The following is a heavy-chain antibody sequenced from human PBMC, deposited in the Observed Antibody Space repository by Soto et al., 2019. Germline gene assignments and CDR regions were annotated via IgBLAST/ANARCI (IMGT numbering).Heavy chain of an antibody. CDR2: ISGSGGST. V-gene: IGHV3-23*01. CDR1: GFTFSSYA. D-gene: IGHD3-3*01. CDR3: AKDRGYDFWSGYYTGGELTY. J-gene: IGHJ4*02. Sequence: GGSLRLSCAASGFTFSSYAMSWVRQAPGKGLEWVSAISGSGGSTYYADSVKGRFTISRDNSKNTLYLQMNSLRAEDTAVYYCAKDRGYDFWSGYYTGGELTYWGQGTLVTVSS.